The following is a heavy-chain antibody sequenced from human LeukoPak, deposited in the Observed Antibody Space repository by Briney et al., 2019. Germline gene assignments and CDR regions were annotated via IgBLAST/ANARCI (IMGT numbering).Heavy chain of an antibody. CDR2: IRYDGSKK. J-gene: IGHJ5*02. CDR3: ARDLTVVKKGEFDP. V-gene: IGHV3-30*02. CDR1: GFTFSSYW. Sequence: PGGSLRLSCAASGFTFSSYWMSWVRQAPGKGLEWVAFIRYDGSKKYYADSVKGRFTISRDNSKNTLYLQMNSLRAEDTAVYYCARDLTVVKKGEFDPWGQGTLVTVSS. D-gene: IGHD4-23*01.